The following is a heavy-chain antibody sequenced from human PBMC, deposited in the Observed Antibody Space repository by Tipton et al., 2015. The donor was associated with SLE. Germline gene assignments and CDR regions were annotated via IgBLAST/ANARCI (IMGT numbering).Heavy chain of an antibody. J-gene: IGHJ3*01. CDR3: AKDLLEERGDGAFDV. V-gene: IGHV3-23*03. Sequence: AVSGFTFSSYAMSWVRQAPGKGLEWVSVIYSGGSTYYADSVKGRFTISRDNSKNTLYLQMNSLRAEDTAVYYCAKDLLEERGDGAFDVWGQGTMVTVSS. CDR2: IYSGGST. D-gene: IGHD1/OR15-1a*01. CDR1: GFTFSSYA.